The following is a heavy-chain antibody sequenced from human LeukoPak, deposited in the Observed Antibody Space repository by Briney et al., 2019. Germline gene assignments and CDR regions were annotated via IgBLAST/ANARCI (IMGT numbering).Heavy chain of an antibody. J-gene: IGHJ4*02. CDR1: NGSISSDTYF. CDR3: ARHRSKWLQSSFDY. D-gene: IGHD5-24*01. V-gene: IGHV4-61*02. CDR2: MSSSGIS. Sequence: SETLSLTCTVSNGSISSDTYFWSWIRQPAGKGLEWIGRMSSSGISTYSPSLKSRVTISVDTSKNQFSLKLNSVTAADTAVYYCARHRSKWLQSSFDYWGQGTLVTVSS.